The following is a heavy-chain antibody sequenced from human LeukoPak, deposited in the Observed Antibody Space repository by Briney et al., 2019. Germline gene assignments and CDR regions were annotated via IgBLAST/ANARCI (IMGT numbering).Heavy chain of an antibody. J-gene: IGHJ4*02. CDR3: ARQGTVAGPVS. CDR2: IYYSGST. Sequence: SQTLSLTCTVSGGSISSGGYYWSWIRQPPGKGLEWIGYIYYSGSTNYNPSLKSRVTISVDTSKNQFSLKLSSVTAADTAVYYCARQGTVAGPVSWGQGTLVTVSS. V-gene: IGHV4-61*08. D-gene: IGHD6-19*01. CDR1: GGSISSGGYY.